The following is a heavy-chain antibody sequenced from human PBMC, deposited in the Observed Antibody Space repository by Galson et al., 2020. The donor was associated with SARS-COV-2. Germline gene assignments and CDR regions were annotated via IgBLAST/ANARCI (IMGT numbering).Heavy chain of an antibody. CDR2: IWYDGSNK. CDR3: ATTFAYCSSTSCYGEGYFDY. V-gene: IGHV3-33*01. D-gene: IGHD2-2*01. CDR1: GFTFSSYG. Sequence: QLGESLKISCAASGFTFSSYGMHWVRQAPGKGLEWVAVIWYDGSNKYYADSVKGRFTISRDNSKNTLYLQMNSLRAEDTAVYYCATTFAYCSSTSCYGEGYFDYWGQGTLVTVSS. J-gene: IGHJ4*02.